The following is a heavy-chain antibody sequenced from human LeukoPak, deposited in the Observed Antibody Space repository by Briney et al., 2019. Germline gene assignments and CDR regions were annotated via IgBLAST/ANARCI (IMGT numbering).Heavy chain of an antibody. Sequence: GGSLRLSCAASGFTFSSYAMSWVRQAPGKGLEWVSAISGSGGRTYYADSVKGRFTISRDNSKNTPYLQMNSLRAEDTAVYYCAKDQYQLPHWFDPWDQGTLVTVSS. D-gene: IGHD2-2*01. CDR2: ISGSGGRT. CDR3: AKDQYQLPHWFDP. CDR1: GFTFSSYA. J-gene: IGHJ5*02. V-gene: IGHV3-23*01.